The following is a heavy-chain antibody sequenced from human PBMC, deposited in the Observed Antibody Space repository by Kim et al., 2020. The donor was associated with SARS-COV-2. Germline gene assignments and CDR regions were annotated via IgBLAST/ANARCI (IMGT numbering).Heavy chain of an antibody. V-gene: IGHV3-11*05. CDR3: VRALYGGNSGVDH. D-gene: IGHD4-17*01. CDR2: ISGRSTFI. CDR1: GFDFDDYY. J-gene: IGHJ4*02. Sequence: GGSLRLSCAASGFDFDDYYMGWIRQAPGKGLEYISYISGRSTFIDYDDSVKGRLTVSRDNAKNLLFLQMNSLRVDDTATYYCVRALYGGNSGVDHWGRGT.